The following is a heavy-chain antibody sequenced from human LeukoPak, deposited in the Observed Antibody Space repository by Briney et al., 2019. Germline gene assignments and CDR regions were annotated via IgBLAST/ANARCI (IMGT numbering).Heavy chain of an antibody. CDR3: ARGGAHSGYEFDC. CDR1: GVSITSYY. D-gene: IGHD5-12*01. J-gene: IGHJ4*02. CDR2: IYSSGST. V-gene: IGHV4-59*01. Sequence: SETLSLTCTVSGVSITSYYWAWIRQPPGKGLERIGHIYSSGSTSYNPSLESRVVMSVDTSTNQFSLKLNSVTAADTAVYYFARGGAHSGYEFDCWGQGTLVTVSS.